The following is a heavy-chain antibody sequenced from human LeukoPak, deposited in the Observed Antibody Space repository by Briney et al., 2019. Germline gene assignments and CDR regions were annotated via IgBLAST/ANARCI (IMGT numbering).Heavy chain of an antibody. V-gene: IGHV3-7*01. CDR1: GFTFSSYW. CDR2: IKQDGSEK. J-gene: IGHJ4*02. CDR3: AKDIYTAYFDY. Sequence: GGSLRLSCAASGFTFSSYWMSWVRQAPGKGLEWVANIKQDGSEKYYVDSVKGRFTISRDNAKNSLYLQMNSLRAEDTAVYYCAKDIYTAYFDYWGQGTLVTVSS. D-gene: IGHD2-2*02.